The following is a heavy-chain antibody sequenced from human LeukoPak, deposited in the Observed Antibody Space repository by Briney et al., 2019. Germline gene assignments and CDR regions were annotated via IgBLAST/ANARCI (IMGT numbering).Heavy chain of an antibody. V-gene: IGHV4-59*08. CDR3: ARHEGLARPFDY. Sequence: KPSETLSLTCPVSGSSISNYYWSWIRQSPGKGLEWIGYIYSTGSTDYNPSLKSRVTISVETSKNQFSLRLSSVTAADTAVYFCARHEGLARPFDYWGQGTLVPVSS. D-gene: IGHD6-19*01. CDR2: IYSTGST. J-gene: IGHJ4*02. CDR1: GSSISNYY.